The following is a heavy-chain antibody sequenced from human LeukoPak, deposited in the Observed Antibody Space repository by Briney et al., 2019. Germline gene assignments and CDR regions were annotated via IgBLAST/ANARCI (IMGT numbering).Heavy chain of an antibody. V-gene: IGHV3-21*01. CDR3: AAEEIVGAVFDY. J-gene: IGHJ4*02. D-gene: IGHD1-26*01. CDR2: ISSSSSYI. Sequence: GGSLRLSCAASGFTFSSYSMNWVRQAPGKGLEWVSSISSSSSYIYYADSVKGRFTISRDNAKNSLYLQMNSLRAEDTAVYYCAAEEIVGAVFDYWGQGTLVTVSS. CDR1: GFTFSSYS.